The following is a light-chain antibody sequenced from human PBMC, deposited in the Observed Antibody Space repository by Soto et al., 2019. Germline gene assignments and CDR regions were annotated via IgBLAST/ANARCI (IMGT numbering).Light chain of an antibody. V-gene: IGKV1-13*02. Sequence: AIQLTQSPCSLSASVGDRVTITCRASQGISSALAWYQQKPGKVPTFLIYDASSLESGVTSRFSGSGSGTEFTLTISSLQPEDFATYYCQQFNSYPLTFGGGTKVEIK. CDR3: QQFNSYPLT. J-gene: IGKJ4*01. CDR1: QGISSA. CDR2: DAS.